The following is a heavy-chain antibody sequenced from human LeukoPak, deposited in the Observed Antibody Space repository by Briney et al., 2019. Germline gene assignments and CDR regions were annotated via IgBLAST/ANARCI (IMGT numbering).Heavy chain of an antibody. CDR3: ARYDVGWYYFDY. D-gene: IGHD6-19*01. J-gene: IGHJ4*02. CDR1: GGSFSGYY. V-gene: IGHV4-34*01. CDR2: INHSGST. Sequence: SETPSLTCAVYGGSFSGYYWSWIRQPPGKGLKWIGEINHSGSTNYNPSLKSRVTISVDKSKNQFSLKLSSVTAADTAVYYCARYDVGWYYFDYWGQGTLVTVSS.